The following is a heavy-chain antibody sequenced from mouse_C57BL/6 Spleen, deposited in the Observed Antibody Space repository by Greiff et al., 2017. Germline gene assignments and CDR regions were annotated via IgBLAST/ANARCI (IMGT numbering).Heavy chain of an antibody. CDR1: GYSITRDY. D-gene: IGHD4-1*01. CDR3: ARLANWEYYFDY. J-gene: IGHJ2*01. Sequence: EVQLQQSGPGLAKPSQTLSLTCSVTGYSITRDYWNWIRKFPGNKLEYMGYISYSGSPYYNPSLKSRISITRDTSKNQYYLQLNSVTTEDTATYYGARLANWEYYFDYWGQGTTLTVSS. CDR2: ISYSGSP. V-gene: IGHV3-8*01.